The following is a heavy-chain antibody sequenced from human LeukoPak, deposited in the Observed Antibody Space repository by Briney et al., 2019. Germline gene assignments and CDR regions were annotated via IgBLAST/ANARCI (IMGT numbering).Heavy chain of an antibody. CDR2: ITGSSSYI. Sequence: GGSLRLSCAASGFTFSQYWMSWVRQAPGKGLEWVSSITGSSSYIYYADSVKGRFTISRDNAKNSLYLQMNSLRAEDTAVYYCAIYYSDSSGFPYPFDYWGQGALVTVSS. V-gene: IGHV3-21*01. D-gene: IGHD3-22*01. CDR3: AIYYSDSSGFPYPFDY. CDR1: GFTFSQYW. J-gene: IGHJ4*02.